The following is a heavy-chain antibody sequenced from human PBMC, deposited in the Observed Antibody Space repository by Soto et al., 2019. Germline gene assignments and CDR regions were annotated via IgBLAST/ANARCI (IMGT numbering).Heavy chain of an antibody. V-gene: IGHV1-69*02. CDR2: IIPILGIA. D-gene: IGHD1-1*01. J-gene: IGHJ4*02. CDR1: RGTFSSYT. CDR3: ARGTGTTSEGSLFDY. Sequence: GASVKVSCKASRGTFSSYTISWVRQAPGQGLEWMGRIIPILGIANYAQKFQGRVTITADKSTSTAYMELSSLRSEDTAVYYCARGTGTTSEGSLFDYWGQGTLVTVSS.